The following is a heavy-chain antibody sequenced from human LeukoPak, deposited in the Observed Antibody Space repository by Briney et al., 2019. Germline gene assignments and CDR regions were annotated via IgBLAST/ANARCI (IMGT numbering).Heavy chain of an antibody. CDR2: IWPDGSNK. CDR1: GFTFRSYG. Sequence: GGSLRLSCAASGFTFRSYGMHWVRQAPGKGLEWVAVIWPDGSNKYHADSVKGRFTISRDNSKSTLFLQMSSLAAEDTAVYYCARDKGNDFWKRSYGMDVWGQGTTVTVSS. J-gene: IGHJ6*02. V-gene: IGHV3-33*01. CDR3: ARDKGNDFWKRSYGMDV. D-gene: IGHD3-3*01.